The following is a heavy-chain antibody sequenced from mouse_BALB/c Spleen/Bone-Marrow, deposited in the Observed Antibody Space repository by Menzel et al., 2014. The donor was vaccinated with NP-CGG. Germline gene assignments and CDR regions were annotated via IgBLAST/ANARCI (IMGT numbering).Heavy chain of an antibody. J-gene: IGHJ4*01. CDR2: IAPGSGST. CDR3: ARGIYYGIYVYAMDY. V-gene: IGHV1S41*01. D-gene: IGHD2-1*01. Sequence: DLVKPGASVKLSCKASGYTFTNYWINWIKQRPGQGLEWIGRIAPGSGSTYYNEMFKGKATLTVDTSSSTAYIQLSSLSSEDSAVYFCARGIYYGIYVYAMDYWGQGTSVTVSS. CDR1: GYTFTNYW.